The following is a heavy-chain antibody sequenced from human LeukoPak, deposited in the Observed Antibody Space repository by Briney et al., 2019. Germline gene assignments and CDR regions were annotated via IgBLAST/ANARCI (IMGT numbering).Heavy chain of an antibody. CDR2: IYYSGST. D-gene: IGHD3-10*01. Sequence: PSETLSLTCTVSGGSISSYYWSWIRQPPGKGLEWIGYIYYSGSTNYNPSLKSRVTISVDTSKNQFSLKLSSVTAADTAVYYCAGSGEMVRGVTSWFDPWGQGTLVTVSS. CDR1: GGSISSYY. V-gene: IGHV4-59*01. J-gene: IGHJ5*02. CDR3: AGSGEMVRGVTSWFDP.